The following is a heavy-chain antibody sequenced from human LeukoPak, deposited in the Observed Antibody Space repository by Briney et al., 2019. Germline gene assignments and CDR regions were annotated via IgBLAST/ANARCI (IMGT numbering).Heavy chain of an antibody. Sequence: GGSLRLSCAAPGFSFTYSWMAWVRQTLEKGLEWVANIKQDGSEKYYLDSVKGRFTISRDTVKNSLYLQMYSLRVAGTAVYYCARDYYRSLDYWGQGTLATVSS. J-gene: IGHJ4*02. CDR2: IKQDGSEK. CDR3: ARDYYRSLDY. CDR1: GFSFTYSW. V-gene: IGHV3-7*01. D-gene: IGHD3-22*01.